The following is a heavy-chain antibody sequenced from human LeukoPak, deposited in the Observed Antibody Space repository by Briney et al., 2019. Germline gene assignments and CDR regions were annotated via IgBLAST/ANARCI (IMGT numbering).Heavy chain of an antibody. CDR3: ARERIAAAGTMDY. J-gene: IGHJ4*02. CDR2: IYYSGST. Sequence: SETLSLTCTVSGGSISSSSYYWGWIRQPPGTGLEWIGSIYYSGSTYYNPSLKSRVTLSVVTSKNQLSLKLSSVTAADTAVYYCARERIAAAGTMDYWGQGTLVTVSS. V-gene: IGHV4-39*07. D-gene: IGHD6-13*01. CDR1: GGSISSSSYY.